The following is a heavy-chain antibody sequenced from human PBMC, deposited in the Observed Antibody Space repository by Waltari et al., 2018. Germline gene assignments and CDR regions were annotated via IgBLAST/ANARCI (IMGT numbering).Heavy chain of an antibody. CDR3: ARTGTVVVVPTAKGAFHI. V-gene: IGHV4-61*02. CDR2: LYTTGST. Sequence: VQLQESGPGLVEPSQTLSLTCTVSNGSITRGSFYGGRLRQRAGKGLEWIVHLYTTGSTNYNPSLESRVTISADTSKNQFSLKLTSVTAADSAVYFCARTGTVVVVPTAKGAFHIWGQGTAVTVSS. D-gene: IGHD2-15*01. J-gene: IGHJ3*02. CDR1: NGSITRGSFY.